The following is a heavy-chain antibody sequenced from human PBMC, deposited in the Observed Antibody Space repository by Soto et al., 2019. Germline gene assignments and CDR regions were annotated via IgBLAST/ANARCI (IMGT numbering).Heavy chain of an antibody. CDR2: MHYNGAT. J-gene: IGHJ4*02. Sequence: QVQLQEWGPGLVKPSETLSLTCTVSGASMNDYYGSWVREPPGRGLEWIGYMHYNGATNSNPSLKGRATISIDSSKNQFSLKLTSVTAADTAVYYCVRSGHSSAGAMWGQGNLVTVSS. D-gene: IGHD3-16*01. V-gene: IGHV4-59*01. CDR3: VRSGHSSAGAM. CDR1: GASMNDYY.